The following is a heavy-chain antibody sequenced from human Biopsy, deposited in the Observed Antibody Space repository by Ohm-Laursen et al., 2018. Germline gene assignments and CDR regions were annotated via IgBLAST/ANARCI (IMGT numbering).Heavy chain of an antibody. Sequence: SETLSLTCTVSGGSVSRHVAYWAWIRRPPGKGLESIGSTFYSGITNYNPSLQSRVTMSKATAKNQFSLNLTSVTAADTAVYYCARHPTGFWFDPWGQGTLVIVSS. CDR3: ARHPTGFWFDP. J-gene: IGHJ5*02. CDR1: GGSVSRHVAY. V-gene: IGHV4-39*01. CDR2: TFYSGIT.